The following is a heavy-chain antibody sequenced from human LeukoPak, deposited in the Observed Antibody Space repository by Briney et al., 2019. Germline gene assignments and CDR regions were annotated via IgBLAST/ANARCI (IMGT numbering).Heavy chain of an antibody. V-gene: IGHV4-30-4*01. CDR2: IYDSGST. CDR1: GGSISSGDYY. Sequence: SETLSLTCTVSGGSISSGDYYWSWIRQPPGKGRVWIGYIYDSGSTYYNPSLKSRVTISVDTSKNQFSLRLSSVTAADTAVYCCARAGYYDKRGYSDFDYWGQGTLVTVSS. CDR3: ARAGYYDKRGYSDFDY. D-gene: IGHD3-22*01. J-gene: IGHJ4*02.